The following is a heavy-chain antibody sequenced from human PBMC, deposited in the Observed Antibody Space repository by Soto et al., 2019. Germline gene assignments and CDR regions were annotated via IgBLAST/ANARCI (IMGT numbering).Heavy chain of an antibody. Sequence: QVQLQESGPGLVKPSQTLSLTCTVSGGSISSDYYYWSWIRQSPGTGLEWIGYIYYSGSTYYNPSLKRRVSISVDTSRNQFSLKLSSVTAADTAVYYCARALLMDTGQPDIWGQGTMVTVSS. CDR3: ARALLMDTGQPDI. J-gene: IGHJ3*02. V-gene: IGHV4-30-4*01. D-gene: IGHD5-18*01. CDR2: IYYSGST. CDR1: GGSISSDYYY.